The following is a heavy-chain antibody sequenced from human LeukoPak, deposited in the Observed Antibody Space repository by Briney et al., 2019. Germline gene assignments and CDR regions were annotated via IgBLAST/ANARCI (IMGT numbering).Heavy chain of an antibody. J-gene: IGHJ6*02. D-gene: IGHD3-3*01. Sequence: ASVKVSCKASGCTFTGYYMHWVRQAPGQGLEWMGWINPNSGGTNYAQKFQGRVTMTRDTSISTAYMELSRLRSDDTAVYYCARGRFLEWLLPSYYGMDVWGQGTTVTVSS. CDR2: INPNSGGT. CDR1: GCTFTGYY. V-gene: IGHV1-2*02. CDR3: ARGRFLEWLLPSYYGMDV.